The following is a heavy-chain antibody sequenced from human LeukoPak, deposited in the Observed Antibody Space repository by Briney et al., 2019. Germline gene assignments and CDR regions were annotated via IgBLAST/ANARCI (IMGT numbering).Heavy chain of an antibody. V-gene: IGHV3-48*03. Sequence: PGGSLRLSCAASGFIFSSYEMNWVRQAPGKGLEWVSYISSSGSTIYYADSVKGRFTISRDNAKNSLYLQMNRLRAEDTAVYYCARGLRRGYSYGYFDYWGQGTLVTVSS. CDR2: ISSSGSTI. J-gene: IGHJ4*02. CDR3: ARGLRRGYSYGYFDY. D-gene: IGHD5-18*01. CDR1: GFIFSSYE.